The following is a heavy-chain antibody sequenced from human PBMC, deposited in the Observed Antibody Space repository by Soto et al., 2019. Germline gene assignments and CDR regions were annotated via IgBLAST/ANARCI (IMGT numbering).Heavy chain of an antibody. J-gene: IGHJ5*02. D-gene: IGHD5-18*01. CDR3: ARIPVDTSMIYWLDP. CDR1: GGSVSSGDYY. V-gene: IGHV4-61*08. Sequence: SETLSLTCTVSGGSVSSGDYYWSWIRQPPGKGLEWIGYIYYSGNTNYNPSLKSRVIMSVDTSKNLFSLKLTSVTAADTAVYYCARIPVDTSMIYWLDPWGQGTLVTVSS. CDR2: IYYSGNT.